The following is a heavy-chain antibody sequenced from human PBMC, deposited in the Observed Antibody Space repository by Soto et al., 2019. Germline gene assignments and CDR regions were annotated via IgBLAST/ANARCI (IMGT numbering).Heavy chain of an antibody. V-gene: IGHV3-23*01. D-gene: IGHD1-1*01. CDR1: GFTFSSYA. J-gene: IGHJ4*02. CDR2: ISGSGGST. Sequence: GGSLRLSCAASGFTFSSYAMSWVRQAPGKGLEWVSAISGSGGSTYYADSVKGRFTISRDKSKNTLYLQMNSLRGEDTAVYYCARAVTTGTRFSTYDFSGQGTLVTVSS. CDR3: ARAVTTGTRFSTYDF.